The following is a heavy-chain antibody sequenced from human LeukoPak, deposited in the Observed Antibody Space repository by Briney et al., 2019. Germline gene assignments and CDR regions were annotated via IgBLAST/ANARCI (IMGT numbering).Heavy chain of an antibody. Sequence: ASVKVSCKASGYTFTGYYMHWVRQAPGQGLEWMGWINPNSGGTNYAQKFQGRVTMTRDTSISTAYMELSRLRSDDTAVYYCARGYYDFWSGYPPGNWFDPWGQGTLVPVSS. CDR2: INPNSGGT. D-gene: IGHD3-3*01. V-gene: IGHV1-2*02. J-gene: IGHJ5*02. CDR3: ARGYYDFWSGYPPGNWFDP. CDR1: GYTFTGYY.